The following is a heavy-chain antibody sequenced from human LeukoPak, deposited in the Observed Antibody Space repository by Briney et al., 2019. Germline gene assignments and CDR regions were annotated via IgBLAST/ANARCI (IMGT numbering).Heavy chain of an antibody. Sequence: SVKVSCKASGGTFSSYAISWVRQAPGRGLEWMGRIIPIFGTANYAQKFQGRVTITTDESTSTAYMELSSLRSEDTAVYYCARVVGWPPNSSRLYYMDVWGKGTTVTVSS. CDR3: ARVVGWPPNSSRLYYMDV. D-gene: IGHD6-13*01. V-gene: IGHV1-69*05. J-gene: IGHJ6*03. CDR2: IIPIFGTA. CDR1: GGTFSSYA.